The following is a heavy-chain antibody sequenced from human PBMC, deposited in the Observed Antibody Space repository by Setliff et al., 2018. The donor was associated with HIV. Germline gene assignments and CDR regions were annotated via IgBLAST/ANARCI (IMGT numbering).Heavy chain of an antibody. CDR3: ASPRSAGTYQGAFYYFLDV. D-gene: IGHD2-15*01. J-gene: IGHJ6*03. CDR2: FLAVLRKP. CDR1: GGTFNSYA. V-gene: IGHV1-69*13. Sequence: EASVKVSCKASGGTFNSYAFTWVRQAPGQGLEWMGDFLAVLRKPTYAQKFQGRLTIIADESTSTAYMELSDLRSEDTAVYYCASPRSAGTYQGAFYYFLDVWGRGTTVTVS.